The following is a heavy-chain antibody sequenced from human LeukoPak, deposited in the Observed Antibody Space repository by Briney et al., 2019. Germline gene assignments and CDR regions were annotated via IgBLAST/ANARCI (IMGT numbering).Heavy chain of an antibody. CDR3: ARVRYYYDSSGYYDAEYFQH. CDR1: GFTFSSYW. V-gene: IGHV3-7*01. D-gene: IGHD3-22*01. Sequence: GGSLRLSCAASGFTFSSYWMSWVRQAPGKGLEWVANIKQDGSEKYYVDSVKGRFTISRDNAKNSLYLQMNSLRAEDTAVYYCARVRYYYDSSGYYDAEYFQHWGQGTLVTVSS. J-gene: IGHJ1*01. CDR2: IKQDGSEK.